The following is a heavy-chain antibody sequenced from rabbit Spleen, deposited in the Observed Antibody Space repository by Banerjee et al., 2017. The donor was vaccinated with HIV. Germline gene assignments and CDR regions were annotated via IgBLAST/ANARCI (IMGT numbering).Heavy chain of an antibody. J-gene: IGHJ3*01. CDR3: ARDGAGGSYFAL. CDR2: IDPVFGIT. D-gene: IGHD8-1*01. CDR1: GVSFNSNYY. V-gene: IGHV1S45*01. Sequence: QEQLEESAGGLVQPEGSLTLTCTASGVSFNSNYYMNWVRQAPGKGLEWIGYIDPVFGITYYANWVNGRFSISRENAQNTVLLQMTSLTAADTATYFCARDGAGGSYFALWGQGTLVTVS.